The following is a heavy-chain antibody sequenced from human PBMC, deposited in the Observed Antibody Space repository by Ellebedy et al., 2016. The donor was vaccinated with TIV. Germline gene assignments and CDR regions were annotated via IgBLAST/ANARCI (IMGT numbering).Heavy chain of an antibody. CDR2: ISYSGST. CDR3: ARDGYDILTGYYRGAFDI. D-gene: IGHD3-9*01. CDR1: GGSISSGGYF. V-gene: IGHV4-31*01. J-gene: IGHJ3*02. Sequence: MPSETLSLTCTVSGGSISSGGYFWSWIRQHPGNGLEWIGYISYSGSTYYNPSLKSLVTISVDTSKNQFSLKLSSVTAADTAVYYCARDGYDILTGYYRGAFDIWGQGTMVTVSS.